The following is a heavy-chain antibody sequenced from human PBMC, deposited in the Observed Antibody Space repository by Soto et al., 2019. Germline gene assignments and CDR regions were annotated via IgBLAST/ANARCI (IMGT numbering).Heavy chain of an antibody. Sequence: SVKVSCKASGGTFSSHAISWVRQAPGQGLEWMGGIIPIFGTANYAQKFQGRVTITADESTSTAYMELSSLRSEDTAVYYCARENTMVRGVIITWRRNWFEPWGQGTLVTVSS. CDR1: GGTFSSHA. D-gene: IGHD3-10*01. J-gene: IGHJ5*02. CDR2: IIPIFGTA. CDR3: ARENTMVRGVIITWRRNWFEP. V-gene: IGHV1-69*13.